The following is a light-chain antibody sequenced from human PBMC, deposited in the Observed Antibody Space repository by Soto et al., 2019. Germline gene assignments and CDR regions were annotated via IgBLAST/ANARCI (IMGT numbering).Light chain of an antibody. CDR1: SGSIASNY. Sequence: QSVSESPGKTVTISCTGSSGSIASNYVQWYQQRPGSAPTTVIYEDNQRPSGVPDRFSGSIDSSSNSASLTISGLKTDDEADYYCQSYDSSNVVFGGGTKVTVL. CDR3: QSYDSSNVV. J-gene: IGLJ2*01. V-gene: IGLV6-57*02. CDR2: EDN.